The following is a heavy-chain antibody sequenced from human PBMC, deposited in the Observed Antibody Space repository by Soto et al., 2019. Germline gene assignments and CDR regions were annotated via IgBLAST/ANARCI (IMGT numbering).Heavy chain of an antibody. D-gene: IGHD6-13*01. J-gene: IGHJ6*02. CDR1: GGSISSSNW. CDR3: ARDCYSSSWYRSLDYYYYYGMDV. V-gene: IGHV4-4*02. CDR2: IYHSGST. Sequence: SETLSLTCAVSGGSISSSNWWSWVRQPPGKGLEWIGEIYHSGSTNYNPSLKSRVTISVDKSKNQFSLKLSSVTAADTAVYYCARDCYSSSWYRSLDYYYYYGMDVWGQGTTVTVSS.